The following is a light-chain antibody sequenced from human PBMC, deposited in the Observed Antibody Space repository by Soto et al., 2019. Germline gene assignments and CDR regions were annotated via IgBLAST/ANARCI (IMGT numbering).Light chain of an antibody. Sequence: IQMTQSPSTLSASVGDRVTITCRASQSISSWLAWYQQKPGKAPKMLIYKASSLESGVPSRFSGSGSGTEFTLTISSLQSDDFATYYCQQYNVYPYTFGQGTKLEIK. CDR2: KAS. J-gene: IGKJ2*01. V-gene: IGKV1-5*03. CDR1: QSISSW. CDR3: QQYNVYPYT.